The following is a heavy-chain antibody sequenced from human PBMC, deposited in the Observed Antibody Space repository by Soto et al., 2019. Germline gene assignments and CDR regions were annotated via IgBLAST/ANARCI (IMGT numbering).Heavy chain of an antibody. CDR3: ATSYGSWSAHFDS. CDR2: IIPMLGMS. J-gene: IGHJ4*02. D-gene: IGHD3-10*01. CDR1: GDTFSRFT. Sequence: QVQLVQSGAEVTKPGSSVTVSCTASGDTFSRFTLSWVRQAPGQGLEWMGRIIPMLGMSNSALKFQGRVTITADKSTNTVYMHLNSLRSEDTAVYYCATSYGSWSAHFDSWGQGTLVTVSS. V-gene: IGHV1-69*02.